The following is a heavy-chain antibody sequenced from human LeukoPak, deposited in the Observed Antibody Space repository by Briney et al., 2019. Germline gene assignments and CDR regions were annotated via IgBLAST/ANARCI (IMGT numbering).Heavy chain of an antibody. CDR2: IYSAGST. V-gene: IGHV3-66*01. D-gene: IGHD4-23*01. Sequence: GGSLRLFCAASGFTVSSNYMSWVRQAPGKGLEWVSVIYSAGSTYYADSVRGRFIISRDNSKNTLYIQMNSLRAEDTAVYYCARGEDYGGYFDYWGQGTLVTVSS. J-gene: IGHJ4*02. CDR1: GFTVSSNY. CDR3: ARGEDYGGYFDY.